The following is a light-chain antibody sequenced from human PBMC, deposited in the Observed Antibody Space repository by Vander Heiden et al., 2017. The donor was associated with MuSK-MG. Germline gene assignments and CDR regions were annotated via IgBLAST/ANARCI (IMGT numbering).Light chain of an antibody. Sequence: EVVLTQSPATLSVSPGDRVTLSCRASQSVGSNLAWYQQKSGQSPRLLIFYTSPRASDGPDRFSGSGSGTEFNPSISSLQSEDFATYFCQQYNSRYPVTFGGGTKV. CDR2: YTS. J-gene: IGKJ4*01. CDR1: QSVGSN. V-gene: IGKV3-15*01. CDR3: QQYNSRYPVT.